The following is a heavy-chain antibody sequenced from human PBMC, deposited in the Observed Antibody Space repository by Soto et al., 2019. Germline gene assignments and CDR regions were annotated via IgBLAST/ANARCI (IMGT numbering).Heavy chain of an antibody. CDR3: APLSVSLSGPYGIHV. J-gene: IGHJ6*02. CDR1: GYSISSGYY. Sequence: PSETLSLTCAVSGYSISSGYYWGWIRQPPGKGLEWTGSIYHSGSTYYNPSLKSRVTISVDTSKNQFSLKLSSVTAADTAVYYCAPLSVSLSGPYGIHVWGQGTTVTVSS. CDR2: IYHSGST. V-gene: IGHV4-38-2*01. D-gene: IGHD2-15*01.